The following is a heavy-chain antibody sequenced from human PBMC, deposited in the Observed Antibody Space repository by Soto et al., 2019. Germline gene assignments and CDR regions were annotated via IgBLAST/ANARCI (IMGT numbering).Heavy chain of an antibody. D-gene: IGHD3-22*01. V-gene: IGHV3-11*01. CDR3: ARDHSDYYDSSGYYYAFDI. CDR2: ISSSGSTI. CDR1: GFTFSDYY. J-gene: IGHJ3*02. Sequence: LRLSCAASGFTFSDYYMSWIRQAPGKGLEWVSYISSSGSTIYYADSVKGRFTISRDNAKNSLYLQMNSLRAEDTAVYYCARDHSDYYDSSGYYYAFDIWGQGTMVTVSS.